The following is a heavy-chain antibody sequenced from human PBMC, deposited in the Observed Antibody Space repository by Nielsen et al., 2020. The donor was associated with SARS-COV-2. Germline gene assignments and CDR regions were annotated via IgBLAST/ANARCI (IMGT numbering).Heavy chain of an antibody. CDR1: GYTFTSYG. J-gene: IGHJ3*02. CDR3: AREFVVVVAATNDAFDI. D-gene: IGHD2-15*01. Sequence: ASVKVSCKASGYTFTSYGISWVRQAPGQGLEWMGRINPNSGGTNYAQKFQGRVTMTRDTSISTAYMELSRLRSDDTAVYYCAREFVVVVAATNDAFDIWGQGTMVTVSS. CDR2: INPNSGGT. V-gene: IGHV1-2*06.